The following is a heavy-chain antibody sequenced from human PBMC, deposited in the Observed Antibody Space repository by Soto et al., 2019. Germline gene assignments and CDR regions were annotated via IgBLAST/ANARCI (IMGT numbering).Heavy chain of an antibody. CDR3: ARASRAGAAVDY. V-gene: IGHV4-30-4*01. CDR1: GGSISSGDYY. J-gene: IGHJ4*02. Sequence: TLSLTCTVSGGSISSGDYYWSWIRQPPGKGLEWIGYIYYDGSTNYNAPLKSRVTISLNTSKNQFSLKLSSVTAPDTAVYYCARASRAGAAVDYWGQGTLVTV. D-gene: IGHD6-13*01. CDR2: IYYDGST.